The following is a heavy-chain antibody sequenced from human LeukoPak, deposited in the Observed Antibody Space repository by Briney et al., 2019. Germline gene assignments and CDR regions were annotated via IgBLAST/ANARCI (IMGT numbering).Heavy chain of an antibody. CDR1: GYSISSGYY. Sequence: PSETLSLTCAVSGYSISSGYYWGWIRQPPGKGLEWIGSIYHSGSTYYNPSFKSRVTISVDTSKNQFSLKLSSVTAADTAVYYCAALGYSYGYSSFDYWGQGTLVTVSS. CDR2: IYHSGST. CDR3: AALGYSYGYSSFDY. V-gene: IGHV4-38-2*01. D-gene: IGHD5-18*01. J-gene: IGHJ4*02.